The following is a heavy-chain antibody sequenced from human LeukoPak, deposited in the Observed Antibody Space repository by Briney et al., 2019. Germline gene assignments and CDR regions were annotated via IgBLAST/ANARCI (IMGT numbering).Heavy chain of an antibody. Sequence: SETLSLTCTVSGGSISSGDYYWSWIRQHPGKGLEWIGYIYNTGSRYYNPSLKSRLTISVDTSQNQFSLKLSSVTAADTAVYYCARSRPGTHPFDPWGQGTLVTVSS. CDR2: IYNTGSR. D-gene: IGHD3-10*01. J-gene: IGHJ5*02. CDR3: ARSRPGTHPFDP. V-gene: IGHV4-31*03. CDR1: GGSISSGDYY.